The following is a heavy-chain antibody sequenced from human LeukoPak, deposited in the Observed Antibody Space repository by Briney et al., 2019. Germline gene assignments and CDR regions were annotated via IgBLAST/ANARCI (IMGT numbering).Heavy chain of an antibody. Sequence: PSETLSLTCTVSGGSISSYYWSWIRQPPGKGLEWIGYIYTSGSTNYNPSLKSRVTISVDTSKNQFSLKLSSVTAADTAVYYCARHETDGSGYWFHFDYWGQGTLVTVSS. CDR1: GGSISSYY. CDR2: IYTSGST. V-gene: IGHV4-4*09. J-gene: IGHJ4*02. CDR3: ARHETDGSGYWFHFDY. D-gene: IGHD3-22*01.